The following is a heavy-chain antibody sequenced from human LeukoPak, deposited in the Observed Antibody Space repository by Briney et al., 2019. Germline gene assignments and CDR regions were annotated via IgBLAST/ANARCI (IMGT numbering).Heavy chain of an antibody. CDR3: ARYAGRRPDY. Sequence: PGGSLRLSCAASTFTFSNDALSWVRQAPGKGLEWVSYSSSSSTIYYADSVKGRFIISRDNAKNSLYLQMNSLRAEDTAVYYCARYAGRRPDYWGQGTLVTVSS. J-gene: IGHJ4*02. CDR1: TFTFSNDA. CDR2: SSSSSTI. V-gene: IGHV3-48*04.